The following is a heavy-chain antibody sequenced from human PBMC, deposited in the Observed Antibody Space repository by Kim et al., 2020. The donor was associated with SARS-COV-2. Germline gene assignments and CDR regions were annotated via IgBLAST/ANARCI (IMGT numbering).Heavy chain of an antibody. CDR1: GFDFSIYT. Sequence: GGSLRLSCSGSGFDFSIYTMHWVRQAPGKGLEYIAAIVDDGTNTYHADSVAGRFTISRHNSKNTLYLQMTSLRIEDTAVYFCVKGVSDSSSWYRVFDYWG. CDR2: IVDDGTNT. V-gene: IGHV3-64D*08. J-gene: IGHJ4*01. D-gene: IGHD6-13*01. CDR3: VKGVSDSSSWYRVFDY.